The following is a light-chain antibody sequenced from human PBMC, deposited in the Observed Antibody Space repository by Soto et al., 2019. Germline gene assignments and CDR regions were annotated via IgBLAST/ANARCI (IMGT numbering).Light chain of an antibody. J-gene: IGLJ3*02. Sequence: QSALTQPASVSGSPGQSITISCTGTSSDVGGYNYVSWYQHHPGKAPKLMIYEVNNRPSGVSNRFSGSKSGNTASLTISGLQAEDEADYYCNSYTRSSTWVFGGGTKLTVL. CDR1: SSDVGGYNY. CDR2: EVN. V-gene: IGLV2-14*01. CDR3: NSYTRSSTWV.